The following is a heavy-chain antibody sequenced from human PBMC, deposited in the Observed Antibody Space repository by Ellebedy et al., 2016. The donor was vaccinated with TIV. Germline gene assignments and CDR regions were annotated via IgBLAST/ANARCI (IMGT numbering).Heavy chain of an antibody. CDR1: GFTFSNYA. V-gene: IGHV3-30*02. D-gene: IGHD3-10*01. Sequence: GESLKISCDASGFTFSNYAMHWVRQAPGKGLEWVAYIRHDGGSKYYADSVKGRFTISRDNSKNTLSLQMNSLRGEDTALYYCAKDAVAGSIHYGLDVWGQGTTVTVSS. CDR3: AKDAVAGSIHYGLDV. J-gene: IGHJ6*02. CDR2: IRHDGGSK.